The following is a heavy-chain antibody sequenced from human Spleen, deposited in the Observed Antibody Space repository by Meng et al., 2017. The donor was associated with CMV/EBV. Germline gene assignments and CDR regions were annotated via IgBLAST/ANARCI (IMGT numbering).Heavy chain of an antibody. V-gene: IGHV3-74*01. CDR3: ARDLYGDYVRGWFDP. D-gene: IGHD4-17*01. CDR1: GFTVSSHW. J-gene: IGHJ5*02. CDR2: INSDGSRR. Sequence: EGYLWECGGGLVEPGGSLGPSWEGSGFTVSSHWMHWARQVPGKGLVWVSRINSDGSRRNYADSVKGRFTISRDNAKNTLYLQMNSLRAEDTAVYYCARDLYGDYVRGWFDPWGQGTLVTVSS.